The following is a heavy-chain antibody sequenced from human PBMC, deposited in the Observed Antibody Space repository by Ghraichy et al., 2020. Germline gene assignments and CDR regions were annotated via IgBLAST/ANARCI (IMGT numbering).Heavy chain of an antibody. CDR3: ARGQLWPIYNWFDP. CDR1: GGSISSGGYY. CDR2: IYYSGST. Sequence: SETLSLTCTVSGGSISSGGYYWSWIRQHPGKGLEWIGYIYYSGSTYYNPSLKSRVTISVDTSKNQFSLKLSSVTAADTAVYYCARGQLWPIYNWFDPWGQGTLVTVSS. J-gene: IGHJ5*02. V-gene: IGHV4-31*03. D-gene: IGHD5-18*01.